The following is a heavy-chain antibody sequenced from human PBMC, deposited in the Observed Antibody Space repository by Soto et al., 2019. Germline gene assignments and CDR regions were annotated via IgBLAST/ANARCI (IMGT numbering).Heavy chain of an antibody. V-gene: IGHV2-5*02. CDR3: AMEVGGSQYDGWFDP. D-gene: IGHD1-26*01. Sequence: QITLKESGPPLVKPTQTLTLTCTFSGFSLSTSGVGVGWIRQPPGKALEWLALIYWDDDKRYSPSLKSMLTINKFLTKNRVVLTMTNMDPVDRALYYGAMEVGGSQYDGWFDPWVQGNRVTVSS. CDR2: IYWDDDK. J-gene: IGHJ5*02. CDR1: GFSLSTSGVG.